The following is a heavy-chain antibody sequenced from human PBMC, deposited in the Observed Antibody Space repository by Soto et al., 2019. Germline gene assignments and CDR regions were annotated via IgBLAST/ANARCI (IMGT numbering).Heavy chain of an antibody. D-gene: IGHD5-18*01. CDR3: ARYVDTAMVTDYYYGMDV. J-gene: IGHJ6*02. CDR1: GYTFTNYY. V-gene: IGHV1-69*13. CDR2: IIPIFGTA. Sequence: SVKVSCKASGYTFTNYYMHWVRQAPGQGLEWMGGIIPIFGTANYAQKFQGRVTITADESTSTAYMELSSLRSEDTAVYYCARYVDTAMVTDYYYGMDVWGQGATVTVSS.